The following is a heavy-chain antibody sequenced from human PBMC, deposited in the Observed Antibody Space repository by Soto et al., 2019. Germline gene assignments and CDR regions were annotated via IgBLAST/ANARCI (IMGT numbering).Heavy chain of an antibody. D-gene: IGHD2-2*01. CDR3: AGGSATLLGPAAVFAL. Sequence: PSETLSLTCTVSGGSISSVGYHWTWIRQPPGKGLEWIGYIYYSGSSYYNPSLKSRLSISVDTSKSQFSLKLSSVTAADTAVYYCAGGSATLLGPAAVFALCGRGTLVSVSS. V-gene: IGHV4-31*03. CDR2: IYYSGSS. CDR1: GGSISSVGYH. J-gene: IGHJ2*01.